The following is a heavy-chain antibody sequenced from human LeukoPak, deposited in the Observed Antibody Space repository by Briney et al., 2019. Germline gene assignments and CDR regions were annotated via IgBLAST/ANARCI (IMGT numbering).Heavy chain of an antibody. V-gene: IGHV1-69*13. J-gene: IGHJ4*02. CDR1: GGTFSSYA. CDR3: AVLEYISSSGIDY. CDR2: IIPIFGTA. Sequence: SVKVSCKASGGTFSSYAISWVRQAPGQGLEWMGGIIPIFGTANYAQKFQGRVTMTADESTSTAYMELSSLRSEDTAVYYCAVLEYISSSGIDYWGQGTLVTISS. D-gene: IGHD6-6*01.